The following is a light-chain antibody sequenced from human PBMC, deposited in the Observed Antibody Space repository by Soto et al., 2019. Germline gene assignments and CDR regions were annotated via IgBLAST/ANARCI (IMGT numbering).Light chain of an antibody. CDR3: QQYHNWLPYT. J-gene: IGKJ2*01. Sequence: EILMTQSPATLSVSPGERATLSCRASQSVSSNLAWYQQKPGQAPRLLIYSASSRATGIPARFSGSGSGTEFSLTISSLQSEDFAVYYWQQYHNWLPYTFGQGTKLEIK. CDR1: QSVSSN. V-gene: IGKV3-15*01. CDR2: SAS.